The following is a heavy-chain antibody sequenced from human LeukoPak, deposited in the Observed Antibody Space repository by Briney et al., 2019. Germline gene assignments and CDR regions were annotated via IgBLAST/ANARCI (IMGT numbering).Heavy chain of an antibody. Sequence: GASVKVSCKASGGTFSSYAISWVRQAPGQGLEWMGGIIPIFGTANYAQKFQGRVTITADKSTSTAYMELSSPRSEDTAVYYCARDLLTVGATGRGARFDYWGQGTLVTVSS. CDR3: ARDLLTVGATGRGARFDY. CDR1: GGTFSSYA. CDR2: IIPIFGTA. J-gene: IGHJ4*02. V-gene: IGHV1-69*06. D-gene: IGHD1-26*01.